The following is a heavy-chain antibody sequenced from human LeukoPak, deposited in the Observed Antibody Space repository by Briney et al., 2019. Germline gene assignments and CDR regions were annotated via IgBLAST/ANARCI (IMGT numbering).Heavy chain of an antibody. CDR2: INPNSGGT. Sequence: ASVKVSFKASGYTFTGYYMHWVRQAPGQGLEWMVWINPNSGGTNYAQKFQGRVTMTRDTSISTAYMELSRLRSDDTAVYYCASFDSSGYYYYFDYWGQGTLVTVSS. CDR1: GYTFTGYY. J-gene: IGHJ4*02. V-gene: IGHV1-2*02. D-gene: IGHD3-22*01. CDR3: ASFDSSGYYYYFDY.